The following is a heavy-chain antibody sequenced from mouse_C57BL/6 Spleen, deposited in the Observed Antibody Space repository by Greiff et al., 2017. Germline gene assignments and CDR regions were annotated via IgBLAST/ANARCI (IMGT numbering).Heavy chain of an antibody. D-gene: IGHD6-1*01. Sequence: EVQLQQSGTVLARPGASVKMSCKTSGYTFTSYWMHWVKQRPGQGLEWIGAIYPGNSDTSYNQKFKGKAKLTAVTSASTAYKELSSLTNEDSAVYYCTRGKEAFWYFDVWGTGTTVTVSS. J-gene: IGHJ1*03. V-gene: IGHV1-5*01. CDR3: TRGKEAFWYFDV. CDR2: IYPGNSDT. CDR1: GYTFTSYW.